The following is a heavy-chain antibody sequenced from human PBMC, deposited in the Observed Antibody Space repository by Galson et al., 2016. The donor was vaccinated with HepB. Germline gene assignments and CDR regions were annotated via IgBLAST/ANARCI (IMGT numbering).Heavy chain of an antibody. D-gene: IGHD3-3*01. Sequence: SLRLSCAASGFTFSSHGMNWVRQAPGKGLEWVSYISMSSSVTYFADSVKGRFTISRDNAKNSLYLQMSSLRAEDTAVYFCGREFLDVLRFLPDFYYGMDVWGKGTTVTVSS. CDR2: ISMSSSVT. J-gene: IGHJ6*04. CDR1: GFTFSSHG. CDR3: GREFLDVLRFLPDFYYGMDV. V-gene: IGHV3-48*01.